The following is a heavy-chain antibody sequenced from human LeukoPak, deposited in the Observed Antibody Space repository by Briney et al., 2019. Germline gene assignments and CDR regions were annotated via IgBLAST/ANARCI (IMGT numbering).Heavy chain of an antibody. D-gene: IGHD6-13*01. CDR3: ARDKGIAES. V-gene: IGHV1-69*04. CDR1: GGTFSSYA. CDR2: IIPIFGIS. Sequence: GAPVKRSCKASGGTFSSYAISWVRQTPGQGLEWMGRIIPIFGISNYAQKFQGRVTITADKSASTAYMELSSLRSEDTAVYYCARDKGIAESWAQGTVATVTS. J-gene: IGHJ1*01.